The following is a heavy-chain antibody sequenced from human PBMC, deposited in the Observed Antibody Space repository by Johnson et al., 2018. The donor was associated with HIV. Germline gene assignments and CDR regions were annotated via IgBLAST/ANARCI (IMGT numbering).Heavy chain of an antibody. D-gene: IGHD1-26*01. V-gene: IGHV3-23*04. CDR3: AFRELRGPHAFDI. CDR2: TSGSGGST. J-gene: IGHJ3*02. Sequence: MQLVESGGGLVQPGGSLRLSCAVSGFTFSSYAMSWVRQAPGKGLEWVPATSGSGGSTYYAAFVKGRFTISRANSKKPLYLPMNSLSAEDTAVYYCAFRELRGPHAFDIWGQGTMVTVSS. CDR1: GFTFSSYA.